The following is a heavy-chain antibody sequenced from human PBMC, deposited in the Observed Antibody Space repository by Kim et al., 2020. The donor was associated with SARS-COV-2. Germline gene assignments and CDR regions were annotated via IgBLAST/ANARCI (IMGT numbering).Heavy chain of an antibody. V-gene: IGHV3-23*01. Sequence: GGSLRLSCAASGFTFSSYAMSWVRQAPGKGLEWVSAISGSGGSTYYADSVKGRFTISRDNSKNTLYLQMNSLRAEYTAVYYCAKEGAIVVVVAVFFDYWGQGTLVTVSS. J-gene: IGHJ4*02. CDR1: GFTFSSYA. CDR3: AKEGAIVVVVAVFFDY. CDR2: ISGSGGST. D-gene: IGHD2-15*01.